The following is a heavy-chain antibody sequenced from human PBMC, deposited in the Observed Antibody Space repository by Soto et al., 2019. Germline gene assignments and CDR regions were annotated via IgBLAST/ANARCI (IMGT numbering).Heavy chain of an antibody. V-gene: IGHV3-53*01. CDR1: GFTVSNNY. Sequence: EVQLVESGGGLIQPGGSLRLSCAVSGFTVSNNYMSWVRQAPGKGLEGVSVIYSGGYTAYGDSVKGRFTISRDNSKNTLYLQKIGLQPPDTAVYAVATRGGGGGYWGQGTLVTVSS. CDR2: IYSGGYT. CDR3: ATRGGGGGY. J-gene: IGHJ4*02. D-gene: IGHD3-16*01.